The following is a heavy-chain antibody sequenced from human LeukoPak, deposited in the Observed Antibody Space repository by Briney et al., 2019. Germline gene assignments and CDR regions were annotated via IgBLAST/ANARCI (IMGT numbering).Heavy chain of an antibody. D-gene: IGHD3-10*01. CDR1: GYTFTDYH. Sequence: ASVKLSCTASGYTFTDYHIHWVRQAPGQGLEWMGRINPYSGGTHYSQEFQGRVTMTRDTSISTAYMELSSLRSDDTALYYCANQQFASVRAFDYWGQGILVTVSS. CDR3: ANQQFASVRAFDY. V-gene: IGHV1-2*06. CDR2: INPYSGGT. J-gene: IGHJ4*02.